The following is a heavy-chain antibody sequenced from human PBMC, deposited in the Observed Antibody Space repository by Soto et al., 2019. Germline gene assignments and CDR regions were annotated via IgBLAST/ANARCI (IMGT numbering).Heavy chain of an antibody. CDR3: ARGSAFGSMGYLDL. D-gene: IGHD3-10*01. J-gene: IGHJ4*01. Sequence: GGSVKVSCKASGDTFRFSAISWVRQAPGQGLEWMGWINGYNGDTNYAQKFQGRVTLSTDSSTSTVFMELTSLTSDDTAVYFCARGSAFGSMGYLDLWDHGTLVTVSS. CDR1: GDTFRFSA. CDR2: INGYNGDT. V-gene: IGHV1-18*01.